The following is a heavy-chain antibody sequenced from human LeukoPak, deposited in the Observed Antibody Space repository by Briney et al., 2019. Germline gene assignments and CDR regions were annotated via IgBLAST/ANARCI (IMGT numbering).Heavy chain of an antibody. J-gene: IGHJ4*02. CDR2: INPNSGGT. D-gene: IGHD7-27*01. V-gene: IGHV1-2*02. CDR3: ARDLNWGSEYYFDY. Sequence: ASVKVSCKASGYTFTGYYMHWMRQAPGQGLEWMGWINPNSGGTNYAQKFQGRVTMTRDTSISTAYMELSRLRSDDTAVYYCARDLNWGSEYYFDYWGQGTLVTVSS. CDR1: GYTFTGYY.